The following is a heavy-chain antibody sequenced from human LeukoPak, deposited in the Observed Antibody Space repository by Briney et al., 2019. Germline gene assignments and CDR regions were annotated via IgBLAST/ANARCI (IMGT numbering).Heavy chain of an antibody. D-gene: IGHD2-2*01. J-gene: IGHJ6*02. V-gene: IGHV3-7*01. Sequence: GGSLRLSCAASGLTLSSDAMSWVRQAPGKGLEWVANIKQDEREKFSVDSVRGRFTISRDNAKNSLYLQMTSLRSEDTAVYYCAKTIPFCSSTTCYARFSYYGLDVWGQGTTVTVSS. CDR1: GLTLSSDA. CDR3: AKTIPFCSSTTCYARFSYYGLDV. CDR2: IKQDEREK.